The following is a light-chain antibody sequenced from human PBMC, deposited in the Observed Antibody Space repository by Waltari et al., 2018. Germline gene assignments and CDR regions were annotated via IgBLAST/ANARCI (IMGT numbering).Light chain of an antibody. CDR3: QQYDKWPPWT. CDR2: GAS. CDR1: QSVTTK. J-gene: IGKJ1*01. V-gene: IGKV3-15*01. Sequence: EIVMTQSPATLYMSPGESATLSCRASQSVTTKLAWYQQKPGQAPRLLIYGASSRAAGIPGRFSGSGSGTEFTLTISSLQSEDFAVYYCQQYDKWPPWTFGQGTKVEIK.